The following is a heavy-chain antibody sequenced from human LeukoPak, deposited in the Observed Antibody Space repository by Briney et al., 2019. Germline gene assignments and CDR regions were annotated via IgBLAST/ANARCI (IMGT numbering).Heavy chain of an antibody. J-gene: IGHJ4*02. CDR3: ARDRGRPGIVATITNSDY. CDR2: ISSSSSYI. Sequence: GGSLRLSCAASGFTFSSYSMNWVRQAPGKGLEWVSSISSSSSYIYYADSVKGRFTISRDNAKNSLYLQMNSLRAEDTAVYYCARDRGRPGIVATITNSDYWGQGTLVTVSS. V-gene: IGHV3-21*01. D-gene: IGHD5-12*01. CDR1: GFTFSSYS.